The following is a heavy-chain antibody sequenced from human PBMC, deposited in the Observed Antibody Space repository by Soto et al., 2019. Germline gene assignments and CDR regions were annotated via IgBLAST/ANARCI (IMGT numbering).Heavy chain of an antibody. D-gene: IGHD6-6*01. V-gene: IGHV3-21*01. J-gene: IGHJ5*02. CDR1: GFTFSSYS. Sequence: LRLSCAASGFTFSSYSMNWVRQAPGKGLEWVSSISSSSSYIYYADSVKGRFTISRDNAKNSLYLQMNSLRAEDTAVYYCARDATEQLVGSWFDPWGQGTLVTVS. CDR3: ARDATEQLVGSWFDP. CDR2: ISSSSSYI.